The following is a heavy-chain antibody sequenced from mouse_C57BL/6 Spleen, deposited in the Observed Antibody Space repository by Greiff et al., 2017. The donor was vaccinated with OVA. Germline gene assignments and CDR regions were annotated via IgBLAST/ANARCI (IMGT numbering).Heavy chain of an antibody. CDR2: INPSTGGT. Sequence: EVQLQESGPELVKPGASVKISCKASGYSFTGYYMNWVKQSPEKSLEWIGEINPSTGGTTYNQKFKAKATLTVDKSSSTAYMQLKSLTSEDSAVYYCARVDYDGGYYAMDYWGQGTSVTVSS. CDR3: ARVDYDGGYYAMDY. V-gene: IGHV1-42*01. J-gene: IGHJ4*01. D-gene: IGHD2-4*01. CDR1: GYSFTGYY.